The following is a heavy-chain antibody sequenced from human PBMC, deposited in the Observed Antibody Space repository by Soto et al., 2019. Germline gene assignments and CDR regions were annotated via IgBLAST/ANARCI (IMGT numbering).Heavy chain of an antibody. Sequence: SVKVSCKASGFTFTSSAVQWVRQARGQRLEWIGWIVVGSGNTNYAQKFQERVTITRDMSTSTAYMELSSLRSEDTAVYYCAADPYCSGGSCYSEAFDIWGQGTMVTVSS. D-gene: IGHD2-15*01. CDR3: AADPYCSGGSCYSEAFDI. CDR2: IVVGSGNT. V-gene: IGHV1-58*01. J-gene: IGHJ3*02. CDR1: GFTFTSSA.